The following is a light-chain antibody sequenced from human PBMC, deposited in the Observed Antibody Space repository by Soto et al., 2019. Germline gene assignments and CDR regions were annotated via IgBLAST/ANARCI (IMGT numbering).Light chain of an antibody. CDR3: QQYGISPFT. CDR2: GAS. Sequence: EVVLTQSPGTLSLSPGARVTLSSRASQFVSSTYLAWYQQRPGQAPRLLIYGASSRATGIPDRFSGGGSETDFTLTISRLESEDSAVYYCQQYGISPFTFGGGTKVDIK. V-gene: IGKV3-20*01. J-gene: IGKJ4*01. CDR1: QFVSSTY.